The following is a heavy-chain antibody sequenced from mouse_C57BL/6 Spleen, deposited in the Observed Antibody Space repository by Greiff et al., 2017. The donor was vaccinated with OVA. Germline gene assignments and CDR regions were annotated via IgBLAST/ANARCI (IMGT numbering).Heavy chain of an antibody. D-gene: IGHD1-1*01. J-gene: IGHJ2*01. CDR2: IYPGDGDT. CDR3: ARQASGSSFDY. V-gene: IGHV1-82*01. CDR1: GYAFSSSW. Sequence: QVQLQQSGPELVKPGASVKISCKASGYAFSSSWMNWVKQRPGKGLEWIGRIYPGDGDTNYNGKFKGKATLTADKSSSTAYMQLSSLTSGDSAVYFCARQASGSSFDYWGQGTTLTVSS.